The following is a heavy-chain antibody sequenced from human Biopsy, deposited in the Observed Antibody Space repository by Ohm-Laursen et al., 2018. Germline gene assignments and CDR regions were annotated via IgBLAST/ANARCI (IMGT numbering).Heavy chain of an antibody. CDR2: IYFTGRT. V-gene: IGHV4-59*07. CDR1: GGSLSGYY. J-gene: IGHJ4*02. D-gene: IGHD3-10*01. Sequence: SDTLSLTCAVYGGSLSGYYWNWIRQPPGKALEWIGYIYFTGRTSYNPSLKSRVTMSVNTSKNQFSLRLTSVTAADTAVYYCVKGGSGSFPFDYWGPGTLVTVSS. CDR3: VKGGSGSFPFDY.